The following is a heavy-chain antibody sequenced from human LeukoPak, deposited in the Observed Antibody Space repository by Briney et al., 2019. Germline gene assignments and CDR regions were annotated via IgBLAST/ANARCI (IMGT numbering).Heavy chain of an antibody. Sequence: AGGSLRLSCAASGFTFSSYGMPWVRQAPGKGLEWVAVIWYDGSNKYYADSVKGRFTISRDNSKNTLYLQMNSLRAEDTAVYYCARDYSPGYYYDSSGYSPFDYWGQGTLVTVSS. D-gene: IGHD3-22*01. V-gene: IGHV3-33*01. CDR3: ARDYSPGYYYDSSGYSPFDY. J-gene: IGHJ4*02. CDR1: GFTFSSYG. CDR2: IWYDGSNK.